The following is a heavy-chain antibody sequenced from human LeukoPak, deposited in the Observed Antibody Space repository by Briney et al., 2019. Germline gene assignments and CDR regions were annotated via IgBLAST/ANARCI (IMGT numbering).Heavy chain of an antibody. D-gene: IGHD6-19*01. V-gene: IGHV3-43*02. CDR1: GFTFDEYA. Sequence: PGGSLRLSCVASGFTFDEYAMHWVRQSPGKGLEWVSLISGDGGSTYYADSVRGRFTISRHTSKNSLYLQMNCLRTEDTAVYYCARDRLHYSSGWYDWFDPWGQGTLVTVSS. J-gene: IGHJ5*02. CDR3: ARDRLHYSSGWYDWFDP. CDR2: ISGDGGST.